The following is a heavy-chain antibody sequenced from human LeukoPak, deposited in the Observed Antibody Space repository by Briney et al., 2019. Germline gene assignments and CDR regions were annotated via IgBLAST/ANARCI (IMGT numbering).Heavy chain of an antibody. Sequence: KPSGTLSLTCAVSGGSISSSNWWSWVRQPPGKGLEWIGEIYHSGSTNYNPSLKSRVTISVDKSKNQFSLKLSSVTAADTAVYYCAREYHSGSHYWGRYNWFDPWGQGTLVTVSS. CDR1: GGSISSSNW. CDR2: IYHSGST. D-gene: IGHD1-26*01. CDR3: AREYHSGSHYWGRYNWFDP. V-gene: IGHV4-4*02. J-gene: IGHJ5*02.